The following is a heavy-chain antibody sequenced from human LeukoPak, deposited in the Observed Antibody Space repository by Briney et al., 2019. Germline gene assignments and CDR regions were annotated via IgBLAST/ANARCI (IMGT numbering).Heavy chain of an antibody. D-gene: IGHD6-13*01. CDR3: LRHTGYSSSWSQN. J-gene: IGHJ4*02. Sequence: GGSLRLSCAAPGFTFSSYWMHWVRQAPGKGLVWVSHINSDGSSTSYAESVKGRFTISRDNAKNTLYLQLNSLRAEDTAVYYCLRHTGYSSSWSQNWGQGTLVTVSS. CDR1: GFTFSSYW. V-gene: IGHV3-74*01. CDR2: INSDGSST.